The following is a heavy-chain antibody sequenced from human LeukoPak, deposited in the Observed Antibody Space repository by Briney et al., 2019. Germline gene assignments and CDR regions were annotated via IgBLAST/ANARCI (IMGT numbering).Heavy chain of an antibody. V-gene: IGHV4-34*01. Sequence: SETLSLTCAVYGGSFSGYYWSWIRQPPGKGLEWIGEINHSGSTNYNPSLKSRVTISVDTSKNQFSLKLSSVTAADTAVYYCARGLGILHRRFDPWGQGTLVTVSS. CDR3: ARGLGILHRRFDP. CDR2: INHSGST. J-gene: IGHJ5*02. D-gene: IGHD2-15*01. CDR1: GGSFSGYY.